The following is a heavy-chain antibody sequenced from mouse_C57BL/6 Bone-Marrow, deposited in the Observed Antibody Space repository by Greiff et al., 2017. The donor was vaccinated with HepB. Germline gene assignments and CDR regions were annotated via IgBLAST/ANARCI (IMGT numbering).Heavy chain of an antibody. CDR2: INPGSGGT. Sequence: VQLQESGAELVRPGTSVKVSCKASGYAFTNYLIEWVKQRPGQGLEWIGVINPGSGGTNYNEKFKGKATLTADKSSSTAYMQLSSLTSEDSAVYFCARTGSSLWGQGTTLTVSS. CDR1: GYAFTNYL. CDR3: ARTGSSL. D-gene: IGHD1-1*01. V-gene: IGHV1-54*01. J-gene: IGHJ2*01.